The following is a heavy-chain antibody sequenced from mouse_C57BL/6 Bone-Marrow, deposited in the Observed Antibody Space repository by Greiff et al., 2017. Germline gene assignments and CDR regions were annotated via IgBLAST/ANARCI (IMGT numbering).Heavy chain of an antibody. D-gene: IGHD1-1*01. V-gene: IGHV1-50*01. CDR3: AREAYYGSSYPFPY. CDR2: IDPSASYT. Sequence: QVQLQQPGAELVKPGASVKLSCQASGYTFTSYWMQWVKQRPGQGLEWIGAIDPSASYTNYTQKFKGKATLTVDQSSSTAYMQRSSLTSEDSAVYYCAREAYYGSSYPFPYWGQGTLVTVSA. J-gene: IGHJ3*01. CDR1: GYTFTSYW.